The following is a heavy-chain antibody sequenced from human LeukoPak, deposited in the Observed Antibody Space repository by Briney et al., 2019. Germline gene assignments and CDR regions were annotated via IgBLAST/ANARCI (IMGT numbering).Heavy chain of an antibody. D-gene: IGHD2-8*01. CDR2: MSGSGGRT. J-gene: IGHJ4*02. CDR1: GFTFSSYA. CDR3: AKADHRTNGVCCQFDF. Sequence: GGSLRLSCVVSGFTFSSYAMSWVRQAPGKGLEWVSAMSGSGGRTYYADSVKGRFTISRDNSKNTLYLQMYSLRVEDTAVYYCAKADHRTNGVCCQFDFWGQGTLVTVSS. V-gene: IGHV3-23*01.